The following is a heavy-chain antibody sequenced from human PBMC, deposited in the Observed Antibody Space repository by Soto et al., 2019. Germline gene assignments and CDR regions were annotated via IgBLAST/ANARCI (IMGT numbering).Heavy chain of an antibody. Sequence: GASVKVSCKASGYTFTRYYMRGVRQAPLQGLEWMGIINPSGGSTSYAQKFQGRVTMTRDTSTSTVYMELSSLRSEDTAVYYCARETADSSSWYYFDYWGQGTLVTVSS. CDR1: GYTFTRYY. D-gene: IGHD6-13*01. V-gene: IGHV1-46*01. CDR2: INPSGGST. J-gene: IGHJ4*02. CDR3: ARETADSSSWYYFDY.